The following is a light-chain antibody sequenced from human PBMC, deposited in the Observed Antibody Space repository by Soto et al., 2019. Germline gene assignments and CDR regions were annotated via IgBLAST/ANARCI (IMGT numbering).Light chain of an antibody. CDR3: NSYTNSSAVV. CDR1: RDDIGAYDY. J-gene: IGLJ2*01. V-gene: IGLV2-14*01. Sequence: QSVLTQPASVSGSPGQSITISCAGTRDDIGAYDYISWYQQHPDNAPKLLVYEVTNRPSGVSDRFSGTKTGNTTALIISGLQAEDEADYYCNSYTNSSAVVFGGGTKVTVL. CDR2: EVT.